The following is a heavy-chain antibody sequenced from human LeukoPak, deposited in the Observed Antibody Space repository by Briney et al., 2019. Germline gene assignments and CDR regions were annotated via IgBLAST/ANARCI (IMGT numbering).Heavy chain of an antibody. CDR2: IKEDGSEK. CDR1: GFTFSRYW. V-gene: IGHV3-7*01. J-gene: IGHJ4*02. D-gene: IGHD4-17*01. CDR3: ARDRYGDHDY. Sequence: GGSLRLSCAASGFTFSRYWMNWVRQAPGKGLEWVANIKEDGSEKYYVDSVKGRFTISRDNAKNSLYLQMNSLRAEDTAVYYCARDRYGDHDYWGQGTLVTVSS.